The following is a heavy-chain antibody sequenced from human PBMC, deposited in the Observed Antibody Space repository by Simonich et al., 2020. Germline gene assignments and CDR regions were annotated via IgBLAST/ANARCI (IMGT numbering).Heavy chain of an antibody. Sequence: EVQLVESGGGLVQPGGSLKLSCAASGFTFSGSAMHWVRQASGKGLEWVGRIRSKANSYATAYAESVKGRFTISRDDSKNTAYLQMNSLKTEDTAVYYCTRFDYYGSGSYYFDYWGQGTLVTVSS. CDR1: GFTFSGSA. J-gene: IGHJ4*02. CDR2: IRSKANSYAT. D-gene: IGHD3-10*01. CDR3: TRFDYYGSGSYYFDY. V-gene: IGHV3-73*02.